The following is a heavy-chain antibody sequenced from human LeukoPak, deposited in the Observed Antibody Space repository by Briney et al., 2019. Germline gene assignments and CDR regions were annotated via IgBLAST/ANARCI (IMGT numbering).Heavy chain of an antibody. CDR3: ARAGVVVPAAMGTETLDY. Sequence: PSETLSLTCTVSGGSISSSSYYWGWIRQPPGKGLEWIGSIYYSGSTYYNPSLKSRVTISVDTSKNQFSLKLSSVTAADTAVYYCARAGVVVPAAMGTETLDYWGQGTLVTVSS. J-gene: IGHJ4*02. CDR1: GGSISSSSYY. D-gene: IGHD2-2*01. V-gene: IGHV4-39*01. CDR2: IYYSGST.